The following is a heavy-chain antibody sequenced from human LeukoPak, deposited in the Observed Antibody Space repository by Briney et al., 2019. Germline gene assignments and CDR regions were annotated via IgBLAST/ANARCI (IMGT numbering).Heavy chain of an antibody. V-gene: IGHV1-18*01. Sequence: ASVKVSCKASGYTFTSYGISWVRQAPGQGLEWMGWISAYNGNTNYAQKLQGRVTMTTDTSTSTAYMELRSLRSDDTAVYYCARESPARGTTVRAFDIWGQGTMVTVSS. D-gene: IGHD3-10*01. CDR3: ARESPARGTTVRAFDI. CDR1: GYTFTSYG. CDR2: ISAYNGNT. J-gene: IGHJ3*02.